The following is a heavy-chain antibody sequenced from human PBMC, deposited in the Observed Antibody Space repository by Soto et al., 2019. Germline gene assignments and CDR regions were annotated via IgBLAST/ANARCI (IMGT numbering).Heavy chain of an antibody. V-gene: IGHV1-2*02. CDR1: GYSFSDYY. CDR2: INPNSGGT. CDR3: ARRSSGWSDY. Sequence: ASVKVSCKASGYSFSDYYLHWVRQAPGQGLEWMGWINPNSGGTNYAQKFRGRVTMTRDTSISTAYMELSGLTSDDTAMYYCARRSSGWSDYWGQGTLVTVSS. D-gene: IGHD6-19*01. J-gene: IGHJ4*02.